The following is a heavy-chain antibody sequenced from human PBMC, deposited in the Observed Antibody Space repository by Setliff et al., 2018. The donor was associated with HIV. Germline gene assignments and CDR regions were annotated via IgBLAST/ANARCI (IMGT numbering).Heavy chain of an antibody. CDR3: ATDPGYSSTWYSEHFQH. V-gene: IGHV1-24*01. Sequence: ASVKVSCKISGYTLTELAIHWVRQAPGKGLEWMANFYPEDGETFYAQTFQGRLTMTEDTSPDTAYTELSSLISDDTAMYYCATDPGYSSTWYSEHFQHWGPGTVVTVSS. D-gene: IGHD6-13*01. CDR1: GYTLTELA. CDR2: FYPEDGET. J-gene: IGHJ1*01.